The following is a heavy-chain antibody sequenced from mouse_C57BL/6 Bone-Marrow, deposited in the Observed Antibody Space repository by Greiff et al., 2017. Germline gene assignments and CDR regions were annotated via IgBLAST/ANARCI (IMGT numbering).Heavy chain of an antibody. V-gene: IGHV1-64*01. D-gene: IGHD2-2*01. Sequence: QVQLQQPGAELVKPGASVKLSCKASGYTFTSYWMHWVKQRPGQGLEWIGMIHPNSGSTNYNEKFKSKATLTVDKSSSTAYMQLSSLTSEDSAVYYCARNGGYEGFAYWGQGTLVTVSA. CDR1: GYTFTSYW. CDR2: IHPNSGST. J-gene: IGHJ3*01. CDR3: ARNGGYEGFAY.